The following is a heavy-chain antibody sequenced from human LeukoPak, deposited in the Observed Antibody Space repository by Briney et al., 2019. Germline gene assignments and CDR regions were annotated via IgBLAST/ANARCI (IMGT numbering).Heavy chain of an antibody. CDR1: GFTFSNYG. J-gene: IGHJ4*02. CDR2: ISGSGGST. CDR3: ARDRWGYSYGGD. D-gene: IGHD5-18*01. Sequence: GGSLRLSCAASGFTFSNYGMSWVRQAPGKGLEWVSAISGSGGSTYYADSVKGRFTISRDNAKNSLYLQMNSLRAEDTAVYYCARDRWGYSYGGDWGQGTLVTVSS. V-gene: IGHV3-23*01.